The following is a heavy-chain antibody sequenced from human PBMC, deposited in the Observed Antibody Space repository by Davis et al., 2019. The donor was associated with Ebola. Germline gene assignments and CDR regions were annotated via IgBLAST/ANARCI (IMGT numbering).Heavy chain of an antibody. CDR1: GGSISSGGYY. D-gene: IGHD3-22*01. CDR2: IYYSGST. J-gene: IGHJ4*02. CDR3: ARTKTYYYDSSGRYYFDY. Sequence: MPSETLSLTCTVSGGSISSGGYYWSWIRQHPGKGLEWIGYIYYSGSTYYNPSLKSRVTISVYTSKNQFSLKLSSVTAADTAVYYCARTKTYYYDSSGRYYFDYWGQGTLVTVSS. V-gene: IGHV4-31*03.